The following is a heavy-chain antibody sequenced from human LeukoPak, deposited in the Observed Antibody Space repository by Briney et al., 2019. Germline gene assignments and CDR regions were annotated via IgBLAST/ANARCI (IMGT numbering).Heavy chain of an antibody. D-gene: IGHD6-13*01. Sequence: SETLSLTCTVSGGSISSYYWSWIRKPAGKGLEWIGRIYTSGSTNYNPSLKSRVTMSVDTSKNQFSLKLSSVTAADTAVYYCARDRVAAAEADNWFDPWGQGTLVTVSS. V-gene: IGHV4-4*07. CDR2: IYTSGST. CDR3: ARDRVAAAEADNWFDP. J-gene: IGHJ5*02. CDR1: GGSISSYY.